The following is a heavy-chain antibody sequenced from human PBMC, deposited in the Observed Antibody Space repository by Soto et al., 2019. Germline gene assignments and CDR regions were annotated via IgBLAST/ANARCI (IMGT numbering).Heavy chain of an antibody. D-gene: IGHD2-21*02. CDR3: ARDIEGPYCGGDCYPYYYYGMDV. CDR1: GFTFSSYA. Sequence: SLRLSCASSGFTFSSYAMHWVRQAPGKGLEWVAVISYDGSNKYYADSVKGRFTISRDNSKNTLYLQMNSLRAEDTAVYYCARDIEGPYCGGDCYPYYYYGMDVWGQGTTVTVSS. V-gene: IGHV3-30-3*01. CDR2: ISYDGSNK. J-gene: IGHJ6*02.